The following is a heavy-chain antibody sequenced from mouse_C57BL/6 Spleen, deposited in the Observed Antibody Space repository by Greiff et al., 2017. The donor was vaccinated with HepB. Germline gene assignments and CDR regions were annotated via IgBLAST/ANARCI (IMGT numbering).Heavy chain of an antibody. CDR1: GYAFSSSW. CDR3: ARFSSGYVGYYAMDY. CDR2: IYPGDGDT. J-gene: IGHJ4*01. V-gene: IGHV1-82*01. D-gene: IGHD3-2*02. Sequence: VKLQESGPELVKPGASVKISCKASGYAFSSSWMNWVKQRPGKGLEWIGRIYPGDGDTNYNGKFKGKATLTADKSSSTAYMQLSSLTSEDSAVYFCARFSSGYVGYYAMDYWGQGTSVTVSS.